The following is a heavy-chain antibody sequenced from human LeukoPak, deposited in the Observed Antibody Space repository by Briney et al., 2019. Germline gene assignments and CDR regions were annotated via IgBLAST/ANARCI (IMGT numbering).Heavy chain of an antibody. Sequence: GGSLRLSCAASGFTFSSYAMTWVRQAPGKGLEWVSSISSSSSYIYYADSVKGRFTISRDNAKNSLYLQMNSLRAEDTAVYYCAREAVAFYGSGSPLDYWGQGTLVTVSS. CDR3: AREAVAFYGSGSPLDY. V-gene: IGHV3-21*01. CDR1: GFTFSSYA. CDR2: ISSSSSYI. D-gene: IGHD3-10*01. J-gene: IGHJ4*02.